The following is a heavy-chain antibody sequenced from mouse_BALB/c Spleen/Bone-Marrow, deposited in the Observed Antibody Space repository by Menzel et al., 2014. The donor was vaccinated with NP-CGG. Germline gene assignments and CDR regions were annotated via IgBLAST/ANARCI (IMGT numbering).Heavy chain of an antibody. D-gene: IGHD2-3*01. J-gene: IGHJ4*01. CDR3: ARSIYDGYSEAMDY. CDR2: INPGSGGN. V-gene: IGHV1-54*03. CDR1: GYAFTNYL. Sequence: QVQLKQSGAELVRPGTSVKVSCKASGYAFTNYLIEWVKQRPGQGLEWIGVINPGSGGNNYNEKFKGKATLTADKSSSTAYMQLSSLTSDDSAVYFCARSIYDGYSEAMDYWGQGTSVTVSS.